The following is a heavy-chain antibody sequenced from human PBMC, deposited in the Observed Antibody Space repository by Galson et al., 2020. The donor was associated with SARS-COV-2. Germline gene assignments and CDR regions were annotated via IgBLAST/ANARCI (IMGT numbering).Heavy chain of an antibody. V-gene: IGHV3-74*01. D-gene: IGHD1-26*01. Sequence: GESLKISCAASGFTLSTYWMHWVRQVPGKGLVWVSRISSDESSTRYADSVKGRFTIYRDNAKNTLYLQMNSLRAEDTAVYYCARDGVGTTPMDYWGQGTLVTVSS. CDR2: ISSDESST. J-gene: IGHJ4*02. CDR1: GFTLSTYW. CDR3: ARDGVGTTPMDY.